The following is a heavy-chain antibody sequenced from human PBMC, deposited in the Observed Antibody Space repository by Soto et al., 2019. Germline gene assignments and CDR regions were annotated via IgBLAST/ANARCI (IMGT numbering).Heavy chain of an antibody. D-gene: IGHD5-18*01. Sequence: EVQLVESGGGLVRPGGSLRLSCAASGFTFSRYSMKWVRQAPGKGLEWVSYISSSSSTIYYADSVKGRFTISRDKAKNSLYLQMNSLRDEDTAVYYCARAVTDSAYSPFDYWGQGTLVTVSS. CDR2: ISSSSSTI. J-gene: IGHJ4*02. CDR1: GFTFSRYS. V-gene: IGHV3-48*02. CDR3: ARAVTDSAYSPFDY.